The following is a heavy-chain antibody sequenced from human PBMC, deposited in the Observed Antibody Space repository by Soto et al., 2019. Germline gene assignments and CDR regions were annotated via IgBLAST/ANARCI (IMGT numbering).Heavy chain of an antibody. CDR2: ISNSGTT. J-gene: IGHJ6*02. CDR3: ARDGSLDYLFGKSYYSAGVDV. D-gene: IGHD3-9*01. CDR1: GGSVSSGSYY. Sequence: QVQLQESGPGLVKPSETLSLTCTVSGGSVSSGSYYWSWIRQPPGKGLECIGYISNSGTTKYNPSLKSRVTISMDTSKNQFSLMLSSVTAADTPVYYCARDGSLDYLFGKSYYSAGVDVWGQGTTVTVSS. V-gene: IGHV4-61*01.